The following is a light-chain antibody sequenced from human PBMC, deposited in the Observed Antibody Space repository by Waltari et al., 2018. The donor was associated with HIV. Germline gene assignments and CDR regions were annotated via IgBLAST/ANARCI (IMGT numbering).Light chain of an antibody. CDR2: EVS. CDR3: CSYGGSSTYVV. J-gene: IGLJ2*01. Sequence: QSALTQPASVSGSPGQSITISCNGTSSDIGTYDLVSWYKQHPGKAPKLIIYEVSERPSGVSNRFSGSKSGNTASLTISGLQAEDETDYYCCSYGGSSTYVVFGGGTKVTVL. V-gene: IGLV2-23*02. CDR1: SSDIGTYDL.